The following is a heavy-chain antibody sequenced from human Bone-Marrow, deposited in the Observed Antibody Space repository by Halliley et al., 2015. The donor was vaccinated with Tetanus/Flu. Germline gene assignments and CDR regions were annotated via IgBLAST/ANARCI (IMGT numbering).Heavy chain of an antibody. Sequence: LRLSCTASGGPISGYQWSWLRQPPGKGLEWIADMYYSGTSNYNPSLRNRVTMSFDTSKRQFSLRLESVTAADTAVYYCARVSTIGYFFDFWGRGTLVVVSS. CDR3: ARVSTIGYFFDF. J-gene: IGHJ4*02. D-gene: IGHD6-13*01. V-gene: IGHV4-59*01. CDR2: MYYSGTS. CDR1: GGPISGYQ.